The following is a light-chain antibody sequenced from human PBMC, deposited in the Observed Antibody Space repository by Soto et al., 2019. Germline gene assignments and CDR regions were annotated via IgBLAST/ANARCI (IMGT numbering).Light chain of an antibody. CDR1: QTLGTR. V-gene: IGKV1-5*01. CDR2: EAS. Sequence: DVRITTSPSTLSASVGDRGTLTFRASQTLGTRLAWYQQKSGKAPSLLIYEASNVESGVPSRFSGSGAGTEFTLTISSLQPHDFATYYCQQYGSYSPTFGQVTKVAIK. J-gene: IGKJ1*01. CDR3: QQYGSYSPT.